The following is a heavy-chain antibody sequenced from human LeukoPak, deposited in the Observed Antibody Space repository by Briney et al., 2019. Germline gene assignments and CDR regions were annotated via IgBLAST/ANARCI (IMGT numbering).Heavy chain of an antibody. J-gene: IGHJ6*02. V-gene: IGHV1-18*01. CDR1: GYTFTCYG. CDR3: GIAVAGPMYYYYYYGMDV. Sequence: GASVKVSCKASGYTFTCYGISWVRQAPGQGLEWMGWISAYNGNTNYAQKLQGRVTMTTDTSTSTAYMELRSLRSDDTAVYYCGIAVAGPMYYYYYYGMDVWGQGTTVTVSS. CDR2: ISAYNGNT. D-gene: IGHD6-19*01.